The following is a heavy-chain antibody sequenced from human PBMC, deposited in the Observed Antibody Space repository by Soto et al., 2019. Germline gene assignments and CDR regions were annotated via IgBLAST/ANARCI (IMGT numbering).Heavy chain of an antibody. CDR3: AREGPELIGGEGMGDY. J-gene: IGHJ4*02. D-gene: IGHD1-7*01. CDR1: GFTFSSYL. V-gene: IGHV3-7*03. Sequence: PGGSLRLSCAASGFTFSSYLMSWVRQAPGKGLEWVANIKQDGSEKYYVDSVNGRFTISRDNAKNSLYLQMNSLRAEDTAVYYCAREGPELIGGEGMGDYWGQGTLVTVSS. CDR2: IKQDGSEK.